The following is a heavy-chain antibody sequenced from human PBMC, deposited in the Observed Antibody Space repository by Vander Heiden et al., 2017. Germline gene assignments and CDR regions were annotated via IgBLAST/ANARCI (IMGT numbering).Heavy chain of an antibody. CDR2: MNPNSGNT. CDR3: ARGGSESVFWSGRRSVPYGMDV. V-gene: IGHV1-8*01. Sequence: QVLPVQSGAAVTKPGASVKVSCKASGYTFTSYEINWVHQATCQRLEWMGWMNPNSGNTGYAQKFQGRVTMTRNTSISTAYMELSSLRSEDTAVYYCARGGSESVFWSGRRSVPYGMDVWGQGTTVTVSS. J-gene: IGHJ6*02. CDR1: GYTFTSYE. D-gene: IGHD3-3*01.